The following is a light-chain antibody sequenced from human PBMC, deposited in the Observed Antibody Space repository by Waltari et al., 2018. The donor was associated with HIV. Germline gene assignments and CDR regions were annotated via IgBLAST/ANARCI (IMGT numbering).Light chain of an antibody. CDR1: QSTSRW. Sequence: DIQMTQSPSPLSASVGDRVTITCRASQSTSRWLAWYQQKPGKAPKLLISRVSNLESGVPSRFSGSGSGTEFTLTISSLQPDDFAVYYCQQYNNYLFTFGPGTKVDIK. V-gene: IGKV1-5*03. CDR3: QQYNNYLFT. J-gene: IGKJ3*01. CDR2: RVS.